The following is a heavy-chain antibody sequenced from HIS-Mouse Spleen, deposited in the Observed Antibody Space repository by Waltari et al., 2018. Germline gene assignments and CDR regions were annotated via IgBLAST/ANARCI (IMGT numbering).Heavy chain of an antibody. D-gene: IGHD2-8*01. CDR3: AKGGLMVYAIGDY. J-gene: IGHJ4*02. CDR1: CFTSTCHA. CDR2: IWYDGSNK. V-gene: IGHV3-33*06. Sequence: QVLRVESAGGVLEPGWAVRRSCAASCFTSTCHAIIRCARAPGKGGEWVAIIWYDGSNKYHAESLKGRFTISRENSKNTLYLQMNSLRAEDTAVYYCAKGGLMVYAIGDYWGQGTLVTVSS.